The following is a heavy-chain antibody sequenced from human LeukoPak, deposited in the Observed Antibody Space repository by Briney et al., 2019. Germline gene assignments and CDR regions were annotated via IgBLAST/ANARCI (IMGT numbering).Heavy chain of an antibody. V-gene: IGHV4-34*01. J-gene: IGHJ4*02. Sequence: SETLSLTCAVYGGSFSGYYWSWIRQPPGKGLEWIGEINHSGSTNYNTSLKSRVTISVDTSKNQFSLKLSSVTAADTAVYYCARDGIAVADYFDYWGQGTLVTVSS. D-gene: IGHD6-19*01. CDR3: ARDGIAVADYFDY. CDR2: INHSGST. CDR1: GGSFSGYY.